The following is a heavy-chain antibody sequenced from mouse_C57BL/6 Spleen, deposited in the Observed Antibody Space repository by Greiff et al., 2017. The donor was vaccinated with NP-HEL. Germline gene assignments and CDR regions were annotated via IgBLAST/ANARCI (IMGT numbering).Heavy chain of an antibody. D-gene: IGHD3-3*01. CDR3: AREEGWASFDY. CDR1: GYTFTSYW. V-gene: IGHV1-64*01. CDR2: IHPNSGST. Sequence: VKLQQPGAELVKPGASVKLSCKASGYTFTSYWMHWVKQRPGQGLEWIGMIHPNSGSTNYNEKFKSKATLTVDKSSSTAYMQLSSLTSEDSAVYYCAREEGWASFDYWGQGTTLTVSS. J-gene: IGHJ2*01.